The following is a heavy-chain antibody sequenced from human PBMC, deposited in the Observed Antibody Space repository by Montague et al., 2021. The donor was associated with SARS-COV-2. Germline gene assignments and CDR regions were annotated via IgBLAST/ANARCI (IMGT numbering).Heavy chain of an antibody. V-gene: IGHV3-7*01. CDR1: GFAFSSSW. J-gene: IGHJ4*01. CDR2: MKYDGSEQ. CDR3: ARDPNSSGGNMGSF. D-gene: IGHD6-19*01. Sequence: SLRLSCAASGFAFSSSWMSWVRQSPGKGLEWVAIMKYDGSEQYYXDSXKGRFTISRDNARRSVFLQMNSLRAEDTAVYFCARDPNSSGGNMGSFWGRGTLVSVSS.